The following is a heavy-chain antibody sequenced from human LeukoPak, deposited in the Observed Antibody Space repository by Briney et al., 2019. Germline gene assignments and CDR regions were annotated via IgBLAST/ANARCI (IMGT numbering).Heavy chain of an antibody. CDR2: ISYSGST. D-gene: IGHD2-21*02. CDR3: VTGDSDGNY. Sequence: PSETLSPTCAVSGGSISRSNWWSWVRRPPGKGLEWIGEISYSGSTNYNPSLKSRITVSVDKSTNQFSLKLSSVTAADTAVYYCVTGDSDGNYWGQGTLVTVSS. V-gene: IGHV4-4*02. CDR1: GGSISRSNW. J-gene: IGHJ4*02.